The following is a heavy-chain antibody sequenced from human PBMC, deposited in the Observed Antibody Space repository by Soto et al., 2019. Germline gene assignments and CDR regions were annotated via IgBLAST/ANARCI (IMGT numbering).Heavy chain of an antibody. Sequence: PGGSLRLSCVASAFSSHHHAIHWVRQGPGKGLEWVSGIHWNNGATGYADSVKGRFTIFKDNVKNSVYLQMNRLRTDDTAFYYCTEDILPGGADVWGQGTTVTVSS. CDR1: AFSSHHHA. CDR3: TEDILPGGADV. J-gene: IGHJ6*02. D-gene: IGHD3-16*01. V-gene: IGHV3-9*02. CDR2: IHWNNGAT.